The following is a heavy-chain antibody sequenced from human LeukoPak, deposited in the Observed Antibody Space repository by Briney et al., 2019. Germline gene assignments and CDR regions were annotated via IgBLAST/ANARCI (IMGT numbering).Heavy chain of an antibody. CDR2: ISSRGSTI. Sequence: GGSLRLSCAASGFTFSHYGMHWIRQAPGKGLEWVSYISSRGSTIYYADSVKGRFTISRDNSKNTLYLQMNSLRAEDTAVYYCAKDYRFIMDVWGKGTTVTVSS. V-gene: IGHV3-48*01. J-gene: IGHJ6*03. D-gene: IGHD4-11*01. CDR1: GFTFSHYG. CDR3: AKDYRFIMDV.